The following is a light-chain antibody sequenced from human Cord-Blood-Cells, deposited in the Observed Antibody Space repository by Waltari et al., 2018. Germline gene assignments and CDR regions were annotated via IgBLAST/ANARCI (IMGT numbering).Light chain of an antibody. Sequence: QSALTQPASVSGSPGQSITISCTGTSSDVGGYNYVSWYQQHPGKAPKLMIYDVSKRPSGVSNRFSCSKAGNTASLTISGLQAEDEADYYCSSYTSSSTDVFGTGTKVTVL. CDR2: DVS. CDR3: SSYTSSSTDV. J-gene: IGLJ1*01. CDR1: SSDVGGYNY. V-gene: IGLV2-14*01.